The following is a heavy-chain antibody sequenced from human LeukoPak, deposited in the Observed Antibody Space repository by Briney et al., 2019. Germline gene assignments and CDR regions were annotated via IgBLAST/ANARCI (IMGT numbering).Heavy chain of an antibody. D-gene: IGHD4-17*01. Sequence: GGSLRLSCAASGFTFSNYAVMWVRQAPGQGLEWVSAITSAGAPRYAGSVKGRFTISRDNSKNPLYLQMNSLRAEDTAQYLCARDPNGDYIGAFEFWGQGTGVTVSS. V-gene: IGHV3-23*01. CDR1: GFTFSNYA. CDR2: ITSAGAP. J-gene: IGHJ3*01. CDR3: ARDPNGDYIGAFEF.